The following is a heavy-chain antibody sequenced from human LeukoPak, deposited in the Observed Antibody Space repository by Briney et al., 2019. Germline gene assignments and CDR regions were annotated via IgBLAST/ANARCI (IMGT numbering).Heavy chain of an antibody. Sequence: ASVKVSCKASGYTFTSYAMHWVRQAPGQRLEWMGWINAGNGNTKYSQKFQGRVTITRDTSASTAYMELSSLRSEDTAVYYCARDWQPTYYYGSGSSHWYFDYWGQGTPVTVSS. CDR2: INAGNGNT. D-gene: IGHD3-10*01. CDR3: ARDWQPTYYYGSGSSHWYFDY. J-gene: IGHJ4*02. V-gene: IGHV1-3*01. CDR1: GYTFTSYA.